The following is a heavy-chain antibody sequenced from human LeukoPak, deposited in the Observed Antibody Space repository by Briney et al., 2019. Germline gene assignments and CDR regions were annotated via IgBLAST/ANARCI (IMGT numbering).Heavy chain of an antibody. CDR3: ASSLRRSTTGYFDY. CDR1: GYTFTSYG. V-gene: IGHV1-18*01. D-gene: IGHD2-2*01. J-gene: IGHJ4*02. Sequence: ASVKVSCKDSGYTFTSYGISWVRQAPGQGLEWMGWISAYNGNTNYAQKLQGRVTMTTDTSTSTAYMELRSLRSDDTAVYYCASSLRRSTTGYFDYWGQGTLVTVSS. CDR2: ISAYNGNT.